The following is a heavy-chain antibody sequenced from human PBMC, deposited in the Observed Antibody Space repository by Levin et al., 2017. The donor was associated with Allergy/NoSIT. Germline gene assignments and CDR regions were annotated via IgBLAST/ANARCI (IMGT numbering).Heavy chain of an antibody. CDR2: ISGSGHYT. V-gene: IGHV3-23*01. Sequence: LSLTCEASGFTFSSYAMSRVRQAPGKGLEWVSVISGSGHYTYYADSVKGRFTVSRDNSKNTLFLQMNSLRAEDTAIFYCAKAFGVGDLLDASDTWGQGTMVTVSA. J-gene: IGHJ3*02. CDR3: AKAFGVGDLLDASDT. CDR1: GFTFSSYA. D-gene: IGHD1-26*01.